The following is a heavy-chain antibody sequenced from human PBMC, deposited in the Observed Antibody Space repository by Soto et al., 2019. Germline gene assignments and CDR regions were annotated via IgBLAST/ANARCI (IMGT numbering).Heavy chain of an antibody. CDR1: GLTFSSYA. Sequence: VQLLESGGGLVQPGGSLRLSCAASGLTFSSYAMSWVRQAPGKGLEWVSAIGGSGDNTYYADSVKGRFTISRDNSKNTLYMQMNSLRAEDTAAYYCAKVRYGDPGAFDIWGQGTMVTVSA. CDR2: IGGSGDNT. J-gene: IGHJ3*02. V-gene: IGHV3-23*01. CDR3: AKVRYGDPGAFDI. D-gene: IGHD4-17*01.